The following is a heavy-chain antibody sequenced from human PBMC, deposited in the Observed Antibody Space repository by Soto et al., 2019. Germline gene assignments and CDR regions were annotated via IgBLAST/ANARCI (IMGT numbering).Heavy chain of an antibody. CDR1: GGSISSYY. V-gene: IGHV4-59*08. Sequence: SETLSLTCTVSGGSISSYYLSWIRQPPGKGLEWIGYIYYSGSTNYNPSLKSRVTISVDTSKNQFSLKLSSVTAADTAVYYCARLIRGRFLHWGQGTLVTVSS. D-gene: IGHD3-3*01. J-gene: IGHJ4*02. CDR3: ARLIRGRFLH. CDR2: IYYSGST.